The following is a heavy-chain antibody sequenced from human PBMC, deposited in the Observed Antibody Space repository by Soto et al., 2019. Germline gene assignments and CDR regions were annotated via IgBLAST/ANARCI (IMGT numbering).Heavy chain of an antibody. J-gene: IGHJ4*02. CDR1: GFTFSTNG. CDR2: ISYDGSKK. D-gene: IGHD1-26*01. CDR3: AKDRVESGLWEVDY. Sequence: QVQLVESGGGVVQPGRSLRLSCAASGFTFSTNGMHWVRQAPGKGLEWVAVISYDGSKKYYGDSVKGRLTISRDNAKNTLYLQMNRLGAEDTAVYYCAKDRVESGLWEVDYWGQGTLVTVSS. V-gene: IGHV3-30*18.